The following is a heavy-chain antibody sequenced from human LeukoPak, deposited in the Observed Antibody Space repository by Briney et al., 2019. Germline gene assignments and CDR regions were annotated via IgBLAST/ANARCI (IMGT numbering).Heavy chain of an antibody. V-gene: IGHV1-2*02. CDR1: GYTFTGYY. Sequence: AASVKVSCKASGYTFTGYYTHWVRQAPGQGLEWMGWINPNSGGTNYAQKFQGRVTMTRDTSISTAYMELSRLRSDDTAVYYCASSIEVAGGHDYWGQGTLVTVSS. CDR2: INPNSGGT. J-gene: IGHJ4*02. CDR3: ASSIEVAGGHDY. D-gene: IGHD6-19*01.